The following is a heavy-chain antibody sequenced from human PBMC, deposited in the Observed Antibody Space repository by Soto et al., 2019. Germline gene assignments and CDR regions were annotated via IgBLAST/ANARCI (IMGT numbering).Heavy chain of an antibody. CDR3: VKDVVFWP. D-gene: IGHD2-15*01. J-gene: IGHJ4*02. Sequence: SETLSLTCTVSGDSISSLYWSWIRQPPGKGLEWIGEIYHSGNTNYNPSLKSRVTISVDTSRGQLSLRLSSVTAADTAMYYCVKDVVFWPWGQGTLVTVSS. V-gene: IGHV4-59*01. CDR2: IYHSGNT. CDR1: GDSISSLY.